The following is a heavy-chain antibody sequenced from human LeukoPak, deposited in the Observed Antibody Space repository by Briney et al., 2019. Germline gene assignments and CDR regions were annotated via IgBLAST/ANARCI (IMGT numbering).Heavy chain of an antibody. J-gene: IGHJ3*02. Sequence: PGGSLRLSCAASGFTVSSNYMSWVRQAPGKGLEWVSVIYSGGSTYYADSVKGRFTISRDNSKNTLHLQMNSLRAEDTAVYYCASHYYDSSGYYHDAFDIWGQGTMVTVSS. CDR1: GFTVSSNY. V-gene: IGHV3-66*04. D-gene: IGHD3-22*01. CDR3: ASHYYDSSGYYHDAFDI. CDR2: IYSGGST.